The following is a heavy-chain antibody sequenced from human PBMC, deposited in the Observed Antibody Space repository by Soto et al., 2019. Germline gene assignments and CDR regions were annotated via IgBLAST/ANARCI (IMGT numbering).Heavy chain of an antibody. J-gene: IGHJ6*02. Sequence: QEQLVESGGGVVQPGRSLRLSCEASGFTFSSHSLHCVRQAPGKGLEWVALISYDGRKKYYADSVKGRFTISRDYSRNTLYLEMNSPRTEDTAIYYCGKDRKEDAFWSGYYTYNGMDVWGQGTTVTVSS. CDR2: ISYDGRKK. D-gene: IGHD3-3*01. CDR3: GKDRKEDAFWSGYYTYNGMDV. CDR1: GFTFSSHS. V-gene: IGHV3-30*18.